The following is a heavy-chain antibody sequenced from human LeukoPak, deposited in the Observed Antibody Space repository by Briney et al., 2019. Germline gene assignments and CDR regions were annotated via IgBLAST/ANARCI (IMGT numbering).Heavy chain of an antibody. V-gene: IGHV4-59*08. CDR1: GGSISSYY. CDR2: IYYSGST. J-gene: IGHJ5*02. D-gene: IGHD4-17*01. CDR3: ASWGTVTTVGWFDP. Sequence: SQTLSLTCTVSGGSISSYYWSWIRQPPRKGLEWSGSIYYSGSTYSNPSLKIRVTILVVTSKNLFSLKLTAMTAADTVVYYGASWGTVTTVGWFDPWGQGTLVTVSS.